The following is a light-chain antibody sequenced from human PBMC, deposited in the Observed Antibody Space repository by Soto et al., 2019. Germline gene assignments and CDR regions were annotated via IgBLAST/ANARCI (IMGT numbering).Light chain of an antibody. Sequence: VLTQSPGTLSLSPGERATLSCRASQIVSGNFLAWYQQIPGQTPRLLIYGASSRATGIPEMISGRGSGTDFTLTINRLEPEDFALYYCQQYGDSPLTFGGGTKLEMK. CDR3: QQYGDSPLT. CDR1: QIVSGNF. CDR2: GAS. V-gene: IGKV3-20*01. J-gene: IGKJ4*01.